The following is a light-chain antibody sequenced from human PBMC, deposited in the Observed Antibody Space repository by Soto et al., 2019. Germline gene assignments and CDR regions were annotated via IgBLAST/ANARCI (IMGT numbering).Light chain of an antibody. V-gene: IGKV3-15*01. CDR3: QQYNKWPLT. Sequence: EIVMTQTPATLSVSPGERATLSCRASQSVSSNLAWYQHKPGQAASLLIHGASTRATGIPARFSGSGSGTELTLTISRLQSEDFAVYYCQQYNKWPLTFGGATKVEIK. J-gene: IGKJ4*01. CDR2: GAS. CDR1: QSVSSN.